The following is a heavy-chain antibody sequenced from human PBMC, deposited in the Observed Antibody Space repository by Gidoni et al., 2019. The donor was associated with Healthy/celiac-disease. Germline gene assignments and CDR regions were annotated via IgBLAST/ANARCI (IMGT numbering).Heavy chain of an antibody. D-gene: IGHD1-26*01. CDR1: VGSISSSSYY. V-gene: IGHV4-39*01. CDR2: IYYSGST. Sequence: QLQLQESGPGLVKPSETLSLTCTVSVGSISSSSYYWGWIRQPPGKGLEWIGSIYYSGSTYYNPSLKSRVTISVDTSKNQFSLKLSSVTAADTAVYYCARHVWTVGATQPFDYWGQGTLVTVSS. J-gene: IGHJ4*02. CDR3: ARHVWTVGATQPFDY.